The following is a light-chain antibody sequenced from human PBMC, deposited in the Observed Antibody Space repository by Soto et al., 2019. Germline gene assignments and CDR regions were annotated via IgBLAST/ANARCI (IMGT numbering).Light chain of an antibody. J-gene: IGKJ1*01. CDR3: QQYSSSRT. Sequence: DIVLTQSPGTLSLSPWERATLSCRASQSVSSNHLAWYQQKPGQAPRLLIYGGSSRATGIPVRFSGSGSETDFTLTITRLEPEDFAVYYCQQYSSSRTLGQGTKVDIK. V-gene: IGKV3-20*01. CDR2: GGS. CDR1: QSVSSNH.